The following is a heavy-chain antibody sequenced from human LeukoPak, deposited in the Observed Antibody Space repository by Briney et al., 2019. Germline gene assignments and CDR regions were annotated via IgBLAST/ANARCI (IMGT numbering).Heavy chain of an antibody. J-gene: IGHJ4*02. Sequence: GGSLRLSCTASGFTFRDYAMSWVRQAPGKGLASVGFIKSEHYGGTTDYAASVKGRFTISSDDSQTIAYLQMNSLKSEYTAVYYCTRCGYRSSWYWWSDYWGQGILVSVSS. V-gene: IGHV3-49*04. CDR1: GFTFRDYA. CDR2: IKSEHYGGTT. CDR3: TRCGYRSSWYWWSDY. D-gene: IGHD6-13*01.